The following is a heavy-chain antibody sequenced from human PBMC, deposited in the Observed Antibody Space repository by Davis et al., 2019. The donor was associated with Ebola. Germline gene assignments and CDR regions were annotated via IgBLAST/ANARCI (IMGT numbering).Heavy chain of an antibody. CDR2: ISGSGGST. CDR1: GFTFGDYA. V-gene: IGHV3-23*01. D-gene: IGHD1-26*01. Sequence: GGSLRLSCTASGFTFGDYAMSWFRQAPGKGLEWVSAISGSGGSTYYAVSVKGRFTISRDNSKNTLYLQMNSLRAEDTAVYYCALNSGSYVGYFDYWGQGTLVTVSS. J-gene: IGHJ4*02. CDR3: ALNSGSYVGYFDY.